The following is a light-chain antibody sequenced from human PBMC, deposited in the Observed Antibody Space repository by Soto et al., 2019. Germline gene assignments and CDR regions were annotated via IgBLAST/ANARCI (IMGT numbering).Light chain of an antibody. Sequence: EIVLTQSQGTLSLSPGERATLSCRSSQSVSSSYLAWYQHKPGQAPRLLIYDVSSRATGIPDRFSGSGSGTDFTLTISRLEPEDFAVYYCQQYGSSPTFGQGTKVEIK. V-gene: IGKV3-20*01. J-gene: IGKJ1*01. CDR1: QSVSSSY. CDR3: QQYGSSPT. CDR2: DVS.